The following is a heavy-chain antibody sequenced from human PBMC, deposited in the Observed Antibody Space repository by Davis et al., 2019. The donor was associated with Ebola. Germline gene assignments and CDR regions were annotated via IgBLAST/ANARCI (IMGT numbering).Heavy chain of an antibody. J-gene: IGHJ4*02. CDR2: IILIFGTA. Sequence: SLKASCKASGGTFSTYAINWVRQAPGQGLERMGGIILIFGTANYAQKFQGRVTITADESTSTAYMELSSLRSEDTAVYYCARPAESGSIVAAGTFDYWGQGTLVTVSS. D-gene: IGHD6-13*01. V-gene: IGHV1-69*13. CDR3: ARPAESGSIVAAGTFDY. CDR1: GGTFSTYA.